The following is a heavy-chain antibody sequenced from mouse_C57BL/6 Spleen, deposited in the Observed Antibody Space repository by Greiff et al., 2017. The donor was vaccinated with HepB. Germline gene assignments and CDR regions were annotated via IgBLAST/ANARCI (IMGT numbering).Heavy chain of an antibody. CDR2: ISDGGSYT. V-gene: IGHV5-4*01. CDR3: ARDGEDYDVAY. CDR1: GFTFSSSA. D-gene: IGHD2-4*01. J-gene: IGHJ3*01. Sequence: EVHLVESGGGLVKPGGSLKLSCAASGFTFSSSAMSWVRQTPEKWLEWVATISDGGSYTYYPDNVKGRFTISRDNAKNNLYLQMSQLKSEDTAMYYCARDGEDYDVAYWGQGTLVTVSA.